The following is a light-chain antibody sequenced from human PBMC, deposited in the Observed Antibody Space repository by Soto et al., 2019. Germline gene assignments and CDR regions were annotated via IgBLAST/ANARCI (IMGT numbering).Light chain of an antibody. CDR1: QGISSW. Sequence: DLQMTPSPSSVYASVGDRVTITCRASQGISSWLAWYQQKPGKAPNLLIYVGSSLQSGVPSSMSGSGSGTDFTLAISSLQPEDFATHYCKRADTFPVSFGGGIKVEMK. CDR2: VGS. J-gene: IGKJ4*01. V-gene: IGKV1-12*01. CDR3: KRADTFPVS.